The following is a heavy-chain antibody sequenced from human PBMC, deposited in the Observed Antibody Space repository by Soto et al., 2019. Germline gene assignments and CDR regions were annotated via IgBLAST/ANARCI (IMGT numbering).Heavy chain of an antibody. V-gene: IGHV1-2*04. D-gene: IGHD1-26*01. CDR2: INPNSGGT. J-gene: IGHJ3*02. Sequence: QVQLVQSGAEVKKPGASVKVSCKASGYTFTGYYMHWVRQAPGQGLEWMGWINPNSGGTNYAQKCQGWVTMTRDTSISTAYMELSRLRSDDTAVYYCARAWSYVSPDAFDIWGQGTMVTVSS. CDR3: ARAWSYVSPDAFDI. CDR1: GYTFTGYY.